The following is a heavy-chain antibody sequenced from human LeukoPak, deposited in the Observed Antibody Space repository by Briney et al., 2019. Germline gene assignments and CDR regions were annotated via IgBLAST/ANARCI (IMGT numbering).Heavy chain of an antibody. V-gene: IGHV3-23*01. J-gene: IGHJ4*02. CDR2: ISGSGGST. Sequence: EGSLRLSCAASGFTFSSYAMSWVRQAPGKGLEWVSAISGSGGSTYYADSVKGRFTISRDNSKNTLYLQMNSLRADDTAIYYCAKESGFYSSSPPDYWGQGTLVTVSS. CDR3: AKESGFYSSSPPDY. CDR1: GFTFSSYA. D-gene: IGHD6-13*01.